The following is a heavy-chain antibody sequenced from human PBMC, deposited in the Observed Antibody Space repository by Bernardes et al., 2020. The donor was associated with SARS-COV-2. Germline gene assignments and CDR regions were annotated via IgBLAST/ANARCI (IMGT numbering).Heavy chain of an antibody. CDR2: ISAYNGNT. CDR3: ARDFWRHSVLMVYEGYYGMDV. D-gene: IGHD2-8*01. Sequence: ASVKVSCKASGYTFTSYGISWVRQAPGQGLEWMGWISAYNGNTNYAQKLQGRVTMTTDTSTSTAYMELRSLRSDDTAVYYWARDFWRHSVLMVYEGYYGMDVWGQGTTVTVSS. CDR1: GYTFTSYG. V-gene: IGHV1-18*01. J-gene: IGHJ6*02.